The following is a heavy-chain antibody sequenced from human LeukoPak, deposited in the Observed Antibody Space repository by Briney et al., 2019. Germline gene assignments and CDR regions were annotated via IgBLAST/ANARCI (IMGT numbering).Heavy chain of an antibody. V-gene: IGHV4-38-2*02. J-gene: IGHJ4*02. CDR2: SGNT. D-gene: IGHD3-22*01. CDR3: ARERNYYDSSRRGYYFDY. CDR1: GYSISSGYY. Sequence: SETLSLTCTVSGYSISSGYYWGWIRQFPGKGLEWIGSSGNTNFSPSLKSRVTISVDTSKNQLSLKLSSMTAADTAVYYCARERNYYDSSRRGYYFDYWGQGTLVTVSS.